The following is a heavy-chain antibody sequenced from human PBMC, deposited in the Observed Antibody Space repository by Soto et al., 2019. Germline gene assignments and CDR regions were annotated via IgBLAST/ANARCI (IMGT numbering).Heavy chain of an antibody. CDR3: ARIDPYSSSRENWFDP. CDR1: GGSFSGYY. D-gene: IGHD6-13*01. Sequence: SETLSLTCAVYGGSFSGYYWSWIRQPPGKGLEWIGEINHSGSTNYNPSLKSRVTISVDTSKNQFSLKLSSVTAADTAVYYCARIDPYSSSRENWFDPWGQGTLVTVSS. V-gene: IGHV4-34*01. CDR2: INHSGST. J-gene: IGHJ5*02.